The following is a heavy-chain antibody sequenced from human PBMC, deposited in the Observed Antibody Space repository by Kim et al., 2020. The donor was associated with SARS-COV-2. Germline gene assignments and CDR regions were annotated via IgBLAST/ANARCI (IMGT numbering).Heavy chain of an antibody. J-gene: IGHJ3*02. D-gene: IGHD2-15*01. CDR3: AKDRGYCSGGSCYRRGAFDI. Sequence: RFTISRDNSKNTLYLQMNSLRAADTAVYYCAKDRGYCSGGSCYRRGAFDIWGQGTMVTVSS. V-gene: IGHV3-23*01.